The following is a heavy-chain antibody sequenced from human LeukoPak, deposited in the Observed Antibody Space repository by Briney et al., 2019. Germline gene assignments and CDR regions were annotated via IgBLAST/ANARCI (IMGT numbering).Heavy chain of an antibody. CDR2: IKSKTDGGTT. Sequence: PGGSLRLSCAASGFTFSNAWMSWVRQAPGKGLEWVGRIKSKTDGGTTDYAAPGKGRFTISRDDSKNTLYLQMNSLKTEDTAVYYCTTDLYLLWFGELAKGGHCWGQGTLVTVSS. CDR1: GFTFSNAW. V-gene: IGHV3-15*01. D-gene: IGHD3-10*01. CDR3: TTDLYLLWFGELAKGGHC. J-gene: IGHJ4*02.